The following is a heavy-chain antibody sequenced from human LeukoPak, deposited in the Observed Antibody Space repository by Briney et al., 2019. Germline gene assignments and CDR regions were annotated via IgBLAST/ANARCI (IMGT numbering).Heavy chain of an antibody. Sequence: SETRSLTCAVYGESFKDYYWNWIRQPPGKGLEWIGEINHSGSSNYNPSLKSRVTISVDTSKNQFSLKLSSVTAADTAVYYCARSGTYQHSSSYDYWGQGTLVTVSS. D-gene: IGHD6-13*01. V-gene: IGHV4-34*01. CDR1: GESFKDYY. J-gene: IGHJ4*02. CDR2: INHSGSS. CDR3: ARSGTYQHSSSYDY.